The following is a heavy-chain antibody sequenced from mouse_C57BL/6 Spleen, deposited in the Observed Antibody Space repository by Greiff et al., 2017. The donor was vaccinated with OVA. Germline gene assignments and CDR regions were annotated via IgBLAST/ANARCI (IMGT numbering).Heavy chain of an antibody. J-gene: IGHJ3*01. CDR2: IDPENGDT. D-gene: IGHD1-1*01. CDR3: TTNPFITTVVATRPFAY. V-gene: IGHV14-4*01. Sequence: VQLQQSGAELVRPGASVKLSCTASGFNIKDDYMHWVKQRPEQGLEWIGWIDPENGDTEYASKFQGKATITADTSSNTAYLQLSSLTSEDTAVYYCTTNPFITTVVATRPFAYWGQGTLVTVSA. CDR1: GFNIKDDY.